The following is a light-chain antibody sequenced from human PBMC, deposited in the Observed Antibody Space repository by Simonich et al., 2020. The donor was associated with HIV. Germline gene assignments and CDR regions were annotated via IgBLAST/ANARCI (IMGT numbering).Light chain of an antibody. CDR3: QQRSNWPLT. V-gene: IGKV3-11*01. CDR1: QSVSSY. CDR2: DAS. Sequence: EIVLTQSPATLSLSPGERATLSCRASQSVSSYFAWYQQKPGQAPRLLIYDASNRATGIPARLSGSGSGTDFTLTISSLEPEDFAVYYCQQRSNWPLTFGGGTKVEIK. J-gene: IGKJ4*01.